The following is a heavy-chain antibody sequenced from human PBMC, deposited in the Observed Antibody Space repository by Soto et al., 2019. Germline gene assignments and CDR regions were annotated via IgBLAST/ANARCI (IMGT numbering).Heavy chain of an antibody. J-gene: IGHJ6*03. CDR3: ARKGAAASYAHYYMYV. CDR1: GGSISPYS. V-gene: IGHV4-59*01. CDR2: VYYSGNT. Sequence: QVQLQESGPGLVKPSEPLSLTCTVSGGSISPYSWIWIRQPPWKGLEWIGYVYYSGNTNYNPSLESRVPTSSDTSRRRFSLNLTSATAADTAVYYCARKGAAASYAHYYMYV. D-gene: IGHD6-13*01.